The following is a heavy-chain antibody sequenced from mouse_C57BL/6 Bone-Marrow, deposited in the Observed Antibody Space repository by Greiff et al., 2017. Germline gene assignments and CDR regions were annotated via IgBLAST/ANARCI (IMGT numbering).Heavy chain of an antibody. Sequence: VQLQQPGTELVKPGASVKLSCKASGYTFTSYWMHWVKQRPGQGLEWIGNINPSNGGTNYNEKFKSKATLTVDKSSSTAYMQLSSLTSEDSAVYYCARPFITTVVADYAMDYWGQGTSVTVSS. V-gene: IGHV1-53*01. D-gene: IGHD1-1*01. CDR1: GYTFTSYW. CDR3: ARPFITTVVADYAMDY. J-gene: IGHJ4*01. CDR2: INPSNGGT.